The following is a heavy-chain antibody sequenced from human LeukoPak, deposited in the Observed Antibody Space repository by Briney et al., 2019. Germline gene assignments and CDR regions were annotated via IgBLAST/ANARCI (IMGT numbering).Heavy chain of an antibody. J-gene: IGHJ4*02. CDR3: ATPPRYSGYVD. Sequence: SETLSLTCAVYGGSFSGYYWSWIRQPPGKGLEWIGEINHSGSTNYNPSLKSRVTISVDTSKNQFSLKLSSVTAADTAVYYCATPPRYSGYVDWGQGTLVTVSS. CDR1: GGSFSGYY. CDR2: INHSGST. V-gene: IGHV4-34*01. D-gene: IGHD5-12*01.